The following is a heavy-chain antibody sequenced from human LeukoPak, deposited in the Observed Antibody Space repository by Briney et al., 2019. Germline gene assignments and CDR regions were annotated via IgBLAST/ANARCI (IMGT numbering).Heavy chain of an antibody. V-gene: IGHV3-33*06. CDR3: AKDYPPEGPNIVVVPGAVYYYMDV. Sequence: GGSLRLSCAASKFTFSHFGMHWVRQAPGKGLEWVAVIWNDGSNQYYAESVKGRFTVSRDNSKNTVDLQMNSLRVEDTAVYYCAKDYPPEGPNIVVVPGAVYYYMDVWGKGTTVTVSS. CDR2: IWNDGSNQ. J-gene: IGHJ6*03. D-gene: IGHD2-2*01. CDR1: KFTFSHFG.